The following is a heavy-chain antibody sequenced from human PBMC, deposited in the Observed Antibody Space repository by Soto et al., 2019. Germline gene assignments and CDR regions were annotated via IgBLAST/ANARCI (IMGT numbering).Heavy chain of an antibody. CDR3: VRRYCSSTSYTFDI. V-gene: IGHV3-48*03. CDR1: GFTFSSYE. Sequence: GGSLRRSCAASGFTFSSYEMNWVRQTPGKGLEWVSYISSSGSTMYYADSVKGRFTIYRDNAKNPLYLQMNSLRAEDTAGYYFVRRYCSSTSYTFDIWGQGAMVTVSS. CDR2: ISSSGSTM. D-gene: IGHD2-2*01. J-gene: IGHJ3*02.